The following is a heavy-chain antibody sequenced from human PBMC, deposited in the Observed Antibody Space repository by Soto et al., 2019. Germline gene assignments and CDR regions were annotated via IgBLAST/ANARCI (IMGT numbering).Heavy chain of an antibody. D-gene: IGHD2-21*01. CDR2: IYYSGST. J-gene: IGHJ5*02. V-gene: IGHV4-39*02. Sequence: SETLSLTCTVSGGSISSSSYYWGWIRQPPGKGLEWIGSIYYSGSTYYNPSLKSRVTISVDTSKNHFSLKLSSVTAADTAVYYCARRAVVAVTGSLDNWLDPWGQGILVTVSS. CDR1: GGSISSSSYY. CDR3: ARRAVVAVTGSLDNWLDP.